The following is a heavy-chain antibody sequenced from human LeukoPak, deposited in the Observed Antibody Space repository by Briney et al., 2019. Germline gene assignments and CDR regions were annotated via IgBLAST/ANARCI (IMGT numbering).Heavy chain of an antibody. V-gene: IGHV3-7*01. CDR3: AKENLWFGELPPYGMDV. CDR2: IKQDGSEK. D-gene: IGHD3-10*01. J-gene: IGHJ6*02. CDR1: GFTFSTYW. Sequence: PGGSLRLSCVGYGFTFSTYWMSWVRQAPGKGLEWVANIKQDGSEKYYVDSVKGRFTISRDNAKNSLYLQMNSLRAEDTAVYYCAKENLWFGELPPYGMDVWGQGTTVTVSS.